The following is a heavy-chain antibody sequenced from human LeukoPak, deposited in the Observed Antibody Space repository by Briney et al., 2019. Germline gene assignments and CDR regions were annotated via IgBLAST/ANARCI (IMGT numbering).Heavy chain of an antibody. J-gene: IGHJ6*02. CDR3: ARDQAEYYDILTGYYTTYYYYYGMDV. CDR1: GFTFSSYA. Sequence: GGSLRLSCAASGFTFSSYAMHWVRQAPGKGLEWVAVISYYGSNKYYADSVKGRFTISRDNSKNTLYLQMNSLRADHTPAYSCARDQAEYYDILTGYYTTYYYYYGMDVWGQGTMVTVSS. CDR2: ISYYGSNK. D-gene: IGHD3-9*01. V-gene: IGHV3-30*04.